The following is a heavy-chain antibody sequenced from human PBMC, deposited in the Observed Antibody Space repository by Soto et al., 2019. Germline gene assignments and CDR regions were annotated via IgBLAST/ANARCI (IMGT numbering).Heavy chain of an antibody. CDR2: ISGGAATT. CDR1: GFTFNNYA. CDR3: AKGRGGSGSLTPRVDF. V-gene: IGHV3-23*01. J-gene: IGHJ4*02. Sequence: EVQLLESGGGLVQPGGSLRLSCAASGFTFNNYAMTWVRQAPGKGLGWVSAISGGAATTSYADSVKGRFTVSREGSKNTLYLQMSSLRAEDTALYYCAKGRGGSGSLTPRVDFWGQGTLVTVSS. D-gene: IGHD3-10*01.